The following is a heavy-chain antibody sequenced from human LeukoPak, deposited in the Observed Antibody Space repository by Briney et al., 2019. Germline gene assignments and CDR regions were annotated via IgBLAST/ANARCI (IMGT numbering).Heavy chain of an antibody. J-gene: IGHJ4*02. CDR2: INPNSGGT. Sequence: ASVKVSCKASGYTFTGYYTHWVRQAPGQGLEWMGWINPNSGGTNYAQKFQGRVTMTRDTSISTAYMELSRLRSDDTAVYYCARGRLHCSSTSCYTTDIDYWGQGTLVTVSS. CDR1: GYTFTGYY. CDR3: ARGRLHCSSTSCYTTDIDY. D-gene: IGHD2-2*02. V-gene: IGHV1-2*02.